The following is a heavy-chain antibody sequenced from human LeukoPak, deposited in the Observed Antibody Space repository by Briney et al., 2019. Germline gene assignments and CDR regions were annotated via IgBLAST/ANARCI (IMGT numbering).Heavy chain of an antibody. CDR1: GGSISSYY. Sequence: PSETLSLTCTVSGGSISSYYWSWIRQPPGKGLEWIGYIYYSGSTSYNPSLKSRVTISVDTSKNQFSLKLSSVTAADTAVYYCARGYSGSYGRFDYWGQGTLVTVSS. D-gene: IGHD1-26*01. V-gene: IGHV4-59*01. J-gene: IGHJ4*02. CDR3: ARGYSGSYGRFDY. CDR2: IYYSGST.